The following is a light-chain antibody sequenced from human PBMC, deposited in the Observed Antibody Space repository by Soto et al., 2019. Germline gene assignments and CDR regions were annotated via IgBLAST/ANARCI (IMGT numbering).Light chain of an antibody. V-gene: IGKV1-39*01. CDR2: AAS. CDR1: QSISTY. Sequence: DIQMTQSPSSLSASVGDRVTITCRASQSISTYLNWYHQKPGKAPDLLIYAASSLKSGVPSRFSGSGSGTDFTLTITGLQPADFATYYCQQNYSSPITFGQGTRLEIK. J-gene: IGKJ5*01. CDR3: QQNYSSPIT.